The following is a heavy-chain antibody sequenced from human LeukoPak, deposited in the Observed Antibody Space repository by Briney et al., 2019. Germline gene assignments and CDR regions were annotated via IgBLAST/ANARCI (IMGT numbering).Heavy chain of an antibody. CDR1: GFTFSSFW. Sequence: GGSLRLSCAASGFTFSSFWMSWVRQAPGKGLEWAANIKEDESEKYYVDSVKGRFTISRDNAKNSLYLQMNSLRAEDTAVYYCARDSRVYHDSSSRWFDPWGQGTLVTVSS. V-gene: IGHV3-7*01. D-gene: IGHD3-22*01. CDR2: IKEDESEK. J-gene: IGHJ5*02. CDR3: ARDSRVYHDSSSRWFDP.